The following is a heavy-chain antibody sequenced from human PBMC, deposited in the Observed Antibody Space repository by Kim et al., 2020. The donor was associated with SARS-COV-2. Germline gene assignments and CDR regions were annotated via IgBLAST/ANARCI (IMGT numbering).Heavy chain of an antibody. V-gene: IGHV1-2*02. CDR2: INPNSGGT. J-gene: IGHJ3*02. D-gene: IGHD3-22*01. CDR3: AREPGITMIVVVTRNDAFDI. Sequence: ASVKVSCKASGYTFTGYYMHWVRQAPGQGLEWMGWINPNSGGTNYAQKFQGRVTITRDTSISTAYMELSRLRSDDTAVYYCAREPGITMIVVVTRNDAFDIWGQGTMVTVSS. CDR1: GYTFTGYY.